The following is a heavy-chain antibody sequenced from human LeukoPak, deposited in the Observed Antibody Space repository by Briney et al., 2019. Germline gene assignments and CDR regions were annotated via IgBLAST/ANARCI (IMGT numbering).Heavy chain of an antibody. J-gene: IGHJ4*02. V-gene: IGHV4-39*01. CDR1: GDSISSNSYY. D-gene: IGHD2-21*02. CDR2: IYYSGST. Sequence: PSETLSLTCTVPGDSISSNSYYWGWIRQPPGKGLGWIGSIYYSGSTYYNSSLKSRVTISVDTSKNQFPLKLSSLTAADTAVYYRARAAYCGGDCYLFDYWGQGTLVTVFS. CDR3: ARAAYCGGDCYLFDY.